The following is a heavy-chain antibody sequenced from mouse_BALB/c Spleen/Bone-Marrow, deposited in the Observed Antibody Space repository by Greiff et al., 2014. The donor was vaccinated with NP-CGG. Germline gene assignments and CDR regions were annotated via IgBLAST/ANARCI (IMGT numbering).Heavy chain of an antibody. J-gene: IGHJ2*01. Sequence: VQLKQSGPELVKPGASVKMSCKASGYTFTSYVMHWVKQQPGQGLEWFGYINPYSDGTKYNEKFEGKATLTSDKSSSTAYMELSSLTSEDSAVYFCAREGVDYFDYWGQGTTLTVSS. CDR3: AREGVDYFDY. CDR2: INPYSDGT. CDR1: GYTFTSYV. V-gene: IGHV1-14*01.